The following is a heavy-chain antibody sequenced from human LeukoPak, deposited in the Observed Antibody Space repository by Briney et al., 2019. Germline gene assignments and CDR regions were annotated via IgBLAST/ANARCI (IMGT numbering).Heavy chain of an antibody. CDR1: GFTFSNFG. CDR3: ANDVSSNYSHDAFDI. CDR2: ISYGGSNK. J-gene: IGHJ3*02. V-gene: IGHV3-30*18. Sequence: GRSLRLSCASSGFTFSNFGMHWVRQAPGKGLEWVAVISYGGSNKYYADSVKGRFIISRDNSKNTLYLQMDSLRAGDTAVYYCANDVSSNYSHDAFDIWGQGTMVTVSS. D-gene: IGHD4-11*01.